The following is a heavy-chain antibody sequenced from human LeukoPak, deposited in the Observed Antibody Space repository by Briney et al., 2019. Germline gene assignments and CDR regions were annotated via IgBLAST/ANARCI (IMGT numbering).Heavy chain of an antibody. J-gene: IGHJ4*02. Sequence: TSETLSLTCTVSGGSISSYYWSWIRQPPGKGLEWIGYIYYSGSTNYNPFLKSRVTISVDTSKNQFSLKLSSVTAADTAVYYCASGYSYGDLHPGYDYWGQGTLVTVSS. CDR3: ASGYSYGDLHPGYDY. V-gene: IGHV4-59*01. D-gene: IGHD5-18*01. CDR1: GGSISSYY. CDR2: IYYSGST.